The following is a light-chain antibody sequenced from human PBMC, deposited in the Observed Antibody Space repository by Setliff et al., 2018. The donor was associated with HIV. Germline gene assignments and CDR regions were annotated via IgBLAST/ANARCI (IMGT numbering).Light chain of an antibody. CDR1: SSDIGDYNY. J-gene: IGLJ1*01. CDR3: SSYTTSATYV. Sequence: QSALAQPASVSGSPGQSITISCTGTSSDIGDYNYVSWYQQHPGKAPKVILFDVNNRPSGISNRFSGSKSGNTASLTISGLQAEDEADYYCSSYTTSATYVFGTGTKVTVL. CDR2: DVN. V-gene: IGLV2-14*03.